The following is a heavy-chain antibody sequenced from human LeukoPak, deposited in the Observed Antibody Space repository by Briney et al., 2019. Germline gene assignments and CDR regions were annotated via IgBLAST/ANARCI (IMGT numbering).Heavy chain of an antibody. V-gene: IGHV4-34*01. CDR2: INHSGST. D-gene: IGHD2-15*01. CDR1: GGSFSGYY. CDR3: ARADCSGGSCHFDY. Sequence: SETLSLTCAVYGGSFSGYYWSWTRQPPGKGLEWIGEINHSGSTNYNPSLKSRVTISVDTCKNQFSLKLSSVTTADTAVYYCARADCSGGSCHFDYWGQGTLVTVSS. J-gene: IGHJ4*02.